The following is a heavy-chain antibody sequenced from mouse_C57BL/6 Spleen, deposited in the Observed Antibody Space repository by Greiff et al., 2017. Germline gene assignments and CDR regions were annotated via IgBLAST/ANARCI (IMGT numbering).Heavy chain of an antibody. CDR1: GFTFSDYG. CDR3: ARGTYYDGSSYDYAMDY. CDR2: ISSGSSTI. V-gene: IGHV5-17*01. Sequence: EVMLVESGGGLVKPGGSLKLSCAASGFTFSDYGMHWVRQAPEKGLEWVAYISSGSSTIYYADTVKGRFTISRDNAKNTLFLQMTSLRSEDTAMYYCARGTYYDGSSYDYAMDYWGQGTSVTVSS. D-gene: IGHD1-1*01. J-gene: IGHJ4*01.